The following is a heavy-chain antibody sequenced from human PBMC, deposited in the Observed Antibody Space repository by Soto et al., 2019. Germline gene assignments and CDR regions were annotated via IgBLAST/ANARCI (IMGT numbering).Heavy chain of an antibody. CDR1: GGTFSSYA. J-gene: IGHJ3*02. CDR2: IIPIFGTA. CDR3: AGEDRSPQAFDI. Sequence: QVQLVQSGAEVKKPGSSVKVSCKASGGTFSSYAISWVRQAPGQGLEWMGGIIPIFGTANYAQKFQGRVTITADESPGTAYMELGSLRSEDTAGYYCAGEDRSPQAFDIWGQGTMVTFSS. D-gene: IGHD1-26*01. V-gene: IGHV1-69*12.